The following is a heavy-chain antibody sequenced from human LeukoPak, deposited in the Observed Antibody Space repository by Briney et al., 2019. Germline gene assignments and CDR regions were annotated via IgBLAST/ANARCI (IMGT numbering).Heavy chain of an antibody. CDR2: SSPDNGGT. CDR1: GYTXTGYY. D-gene: IGHD5-12*01. J-gene: IGHJ4*02. Sequence: ASVKVSCKASGYTXTGYYMHWVRQAPGQGLEWMGWSSPDNGGTNYAQKFQGRVTMTRDMSISTAYMELSRLRSDDTAVYYCARDPSNSGYDYLYYFDYWGQGTLVTVSS. V-gene: IGHV1-2*02. CDR3: ARDPSNSGYDYLYYFDY.